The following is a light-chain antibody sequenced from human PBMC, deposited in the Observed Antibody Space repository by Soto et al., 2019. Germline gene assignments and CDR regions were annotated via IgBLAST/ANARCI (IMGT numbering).Light chain of an antibody. Sequence: DIHMTQSPSTLSASVGDRVTITCRASQSISIWLAWYQQKPGKAPNLLIYKTSRLETGVPPRFSGSEYETEFTLTISSLQPDDFATYYCQHWHDYSWTFGQGTKVEVK. CDR3: QHWHDYSWT. CDR1: QSISIW. CDR2: KTS. J-gene: IGKJ1*01. V-gene: IGKV1-5*03.